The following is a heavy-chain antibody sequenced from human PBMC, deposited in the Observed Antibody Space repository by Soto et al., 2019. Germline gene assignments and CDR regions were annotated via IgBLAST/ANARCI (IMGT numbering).Heavy chain of an antibody. D-gene: IGHD3-22*01. V-gene: IGHV3-15*07. J-gene: IGHJ4*02. Sequence: GGPLTLSCAAAGFTCSSAWTNWVRQAPGKGLEWVGRIKSKTDGGTTDYAAPVKGRFTISRDDSKNTLYLQMNSLKTEDTAVYYCTTDPVTMIVVVPSSGWGQGTLVTVSS. CDR2: IKSKTDGGTT. CDR1: GFTCSSAW. CDR3: TTDPVTMIVVVPSSG.